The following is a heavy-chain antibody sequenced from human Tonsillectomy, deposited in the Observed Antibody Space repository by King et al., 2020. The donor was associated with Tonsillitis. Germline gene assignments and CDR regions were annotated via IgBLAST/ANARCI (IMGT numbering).Heavy chain of an antibody. CDR2: IYHSGST. D-gene: IGHD3-10*01. J-gene: IGHJ4*02. Sequence: VQLQESGPGLVKPSQTLSLSCTVSGGSISSGGYYWSWIRQHPGKGLEWIGYIYHSGSTYYNPSLKSRVTISVDTSKNQFSLKLSSVTAADTAVYYCARVGITMVRGVIFDYWGQGTLVTVSS. CDR1: GGSISSGGYY. V-gene: IGHV4-31*03. CDR3: ARVGITMVRGVIFDY.